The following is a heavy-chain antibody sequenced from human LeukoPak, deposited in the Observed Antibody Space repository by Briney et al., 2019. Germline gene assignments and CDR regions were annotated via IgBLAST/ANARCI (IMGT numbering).Heavy chain of an antibody. J-gene: IGHJ4*02. V-gene: IGHV3-53*01. CDR3: ARDGVGAGFFDY. Sequence: GGSLRLSCAASGFTFSDYYMSWIRQAPGKGLEWVSVIYSGGSTYYADSVKGRFTISRDNSKNTLYLQMNSLRAEDTAVYYCARDGVGAGFFDYWGQGTLVTVSS. CDR2: IYSGGST. D-gene: IGHD1-26*01. CDR1: GFTFSDYY.